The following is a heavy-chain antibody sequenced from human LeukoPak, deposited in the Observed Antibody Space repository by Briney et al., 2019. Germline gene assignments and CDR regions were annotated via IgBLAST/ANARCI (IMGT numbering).Heavy chain of an antibody. J-gene: IGHJ6*02. CDR1: GGSFSGYY. Sequence: PSETLSLTCAVYGGSFSGYYWSWIRQPPGKGLEWIGEINHSGSTNYNPSLKSRVTISVDTSKNQFSLKLSSVTAADTAVYFCARGGYYGMDVWGQATTVTVSS. V-gene: IGHV4-34*01. CDR3: ARGGYYGMDV. CDR2: INHSGST.